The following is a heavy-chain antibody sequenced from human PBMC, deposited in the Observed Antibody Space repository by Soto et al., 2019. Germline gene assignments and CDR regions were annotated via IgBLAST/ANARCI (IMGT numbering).Heavy chain of an antibody. D-gene: IGHD5-12*01. CDR3: ATPIVAFY. CDR1: GYTFTSYA. V-gene: IGHV1-3*01. J-gene: IGHJ4*02. Sequence: ASVKVSCKASGYTFTSYAIHWVRQAPGQRLEWMGWINAGNGNTKYSQKFQGRVIITRDTSAGTAYMELRSLRSEDTAVYYCATPIVAFYWGQGTLVTVSS. CDR2: INAGNGNT.